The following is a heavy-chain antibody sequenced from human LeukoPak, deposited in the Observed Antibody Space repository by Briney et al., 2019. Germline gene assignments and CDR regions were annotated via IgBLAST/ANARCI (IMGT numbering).Heavy chain of an antibody. V-gene: IGHV1-69*06. J-gene: IGHJ1*01. CDR2: ITPTFGTT. CDR1: GGTFRSNS. CDR3: TVGSGWGPEYFHH. Sequence: GASVKVSCKASGGTFRSNSISWVRQAPGQGLEWMGGITPTFGTTNYAQKFQDRATITADKSTNTGYMELSSLRSEDTAVYYCTVGSGWGPEYFHHWGQGTLVIVSS. D-gene: IGHD6-19*01.